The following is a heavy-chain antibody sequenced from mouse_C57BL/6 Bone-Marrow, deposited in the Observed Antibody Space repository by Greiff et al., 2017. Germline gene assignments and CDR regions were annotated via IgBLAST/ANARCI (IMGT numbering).Heavy chain of an antibody. CDR2: FHPYNDDT. Sequence: VNVVESGAELVKPGASVKMSCKASGYTFTTYPIEWMKQNHGKSLEWIGNFHPYNDDTKYNEKFKGKATLTVEKSSSTVYLELSRLTSDDSAVYYCARRSNYGGFDYWGQGTTLTVSS. V-gene: IGHV1-47*01. D-gene: IGHD2-5*01. J-gene: IGHJ2*01. CDR3: ARRSNYGGFDY. CDR1: GYTFTTYP.